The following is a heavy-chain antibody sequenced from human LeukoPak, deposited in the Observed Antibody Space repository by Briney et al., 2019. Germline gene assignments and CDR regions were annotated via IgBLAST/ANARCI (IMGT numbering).Heavy chain of an antibody. J-gene: IGHJ4*02. CDR2: ISPSSRYI. CDR3: ARIWSSYDSGGYYLSY. D-gene: IGHD3-22*01. V-gene: IGHV3-21*01. CDR1: GFAFSSYS. Sequence: GSLRLSCTASGFAFSSYSMHWVRQAPGKGVEWVSSISPSSRYIYYTDSVKGRFTISRDNAKDSLYLEMDSLRVEDTAMYYCARIWSSYDSGGYYLSYWGQGTLVTVSS.